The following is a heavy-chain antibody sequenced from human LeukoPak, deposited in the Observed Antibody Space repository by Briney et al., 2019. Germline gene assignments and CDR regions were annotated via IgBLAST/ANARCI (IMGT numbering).Heavy chain of an antibody. Sequence: ASVKVSCKASGYTFTSYGINWVRQAPGQGLEWMGWISAYNGDTNYAQKLQGRVTMTTDTSTSTAYMELRSLRSDDTAVYYCARTYYDFWSGYDQRGTKDYWGQGTLVTVSS. V-gene: IGHV1-18*01. D-gene: IGHD3-3*01. CDR3: ARTYYDFWSGYDQRGTKDY. CDR2: ISAYNGDT. CDR1: GYTFTSYG. J-gene: IGHJ4*02.